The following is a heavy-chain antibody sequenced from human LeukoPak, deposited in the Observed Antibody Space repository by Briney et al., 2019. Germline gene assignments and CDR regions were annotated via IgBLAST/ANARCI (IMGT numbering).Heavy chain of an antibody. CDR1: GYTFTSYA. J-gene: IGHJ6*03. CDR2: INTNTGNP. V-gene: IGHV7-4-1*02. Sequence: GASVKVSCKASGYTFTSYAMNWVRQAPGQGLEWMGWINTNTGNPTYAQGFTGRFVFSLDTSVSTAYLQISSLKAEDTAVYYCARGTVGYFDWFYMDVWGKGTTVTVSS. D-gene: IGHD3-9*01. CDR3: ARGTVGYFDWFYMDV.